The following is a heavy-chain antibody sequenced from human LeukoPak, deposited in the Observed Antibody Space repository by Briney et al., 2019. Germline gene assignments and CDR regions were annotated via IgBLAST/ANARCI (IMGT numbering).Heavy chain of an antibody. Sequence: GGSLRLSCAASQFTFSSYWMNWVRQAPGKGLEWVAVISYDGSNKYYADSVKGRFTISRDNSKNTLYLQMNSLRAEDTAVYYCAKFSSGWYYYYYGMDVWGQGTTVTVSS. D-gene: IGHD6-19*01. V-gene: IGHV3-30*18. J-gene: IGHJ6*02. CDR2: ISYDGSNK. CDR3: AKFSSGWYYYYYGMDV. CDR1: QFTFSSYW.